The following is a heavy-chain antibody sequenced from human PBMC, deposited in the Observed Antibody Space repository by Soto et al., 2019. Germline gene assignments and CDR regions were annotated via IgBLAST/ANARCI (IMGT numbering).Heavy chain of an antibody. CDR2: IYYSGST. D-gene: IGHD3-22*01. CDR3: ARDRYYDSSGYYTPYYFDY. V-gene: IGHV4-30-4*01. CDR1: GGSISSGDYY. Sequence: SETLSLTCTVSGGSISSGDYYWSWIRQPPGKGLEWIGYIYYSGSTYYNPSLKSRVTISVDTSKNQFSLKLSSVTAADTAVYYCARDRYYDSSGYYTPYYFDYWGQGTLVTVSS. J-gene: IGHJ4*02.